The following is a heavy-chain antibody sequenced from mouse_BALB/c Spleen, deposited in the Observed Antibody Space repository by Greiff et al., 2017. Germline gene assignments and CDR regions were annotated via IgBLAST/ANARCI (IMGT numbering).Heavy chain of an antibody. CDR2: ISNGGGST. CDR1: GFTFSSYT. V-gene: IGHV5-12-2*01. CDR3: ARDLDY. Sequence: EVQLVESGGGLVQPGGSLKLSCAASGFTFSSYTMSWVRQTPEKRLEWVAYISNGGGSTYYPDTVKGRFTISRDNAKNTLYLQMSSLKSEDTAMYYCARDLDYWGQGTTLTVSS. J-gene: IGHJ2*01.